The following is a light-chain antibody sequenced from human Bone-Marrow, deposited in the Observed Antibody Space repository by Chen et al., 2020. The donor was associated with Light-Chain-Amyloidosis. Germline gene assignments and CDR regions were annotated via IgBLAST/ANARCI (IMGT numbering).Light chain of an antibody. CDR1: TGDIAGYNY. V-gene: IGLV2-14*01. J-gene: IGLJ1*01. CDR2: EVS. CDR3: NSDSNSNSPYV. Sequence: QSALAQPASVSGSPGQSITITCTGTTGDIAGYNYVYWYQHHPGRAPKLILYEVSMRPSGVSHRFAGSKSGNAASLTISGLQADDEADYYCNSDSNSNSPYVFGTGTTVTVL.